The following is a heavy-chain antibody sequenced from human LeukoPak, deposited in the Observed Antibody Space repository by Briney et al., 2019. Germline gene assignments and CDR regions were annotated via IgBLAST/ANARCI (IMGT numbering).Heavy chain of an antibody. CDR3: ARGRRGGATTFQINY. CDR1: GYTFTSYD. J-gene: IGHJ4*02. V-gene: IGHV1-8*01. Sequence: GASVKVSCKASGYTFTSYDINWVRQATGQGLEWMGWMNPNSGNTGYAQKFQGRVTMTRNTSISTAYMELSSLRSEDAAVYYCARGRRGGATTFQINYWGQGTLVTVSS. CDR2: MNPNSGNT. D-gene: IGHD1-26*01.